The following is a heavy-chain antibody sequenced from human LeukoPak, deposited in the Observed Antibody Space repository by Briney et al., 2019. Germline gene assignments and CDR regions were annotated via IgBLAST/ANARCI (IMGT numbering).Heavy chain of an antibody. CDR2: ISWNSGSI. Sequence: PGGSLRLSCAASGFTFDDYAMHWVRQAPGKGLEWVSGISWNSGSIGYADSVKGRFTISRDNAKNSLYLQMNSLRAQDTALYYCAKDRGFGELLPSPSFDPWGQGTLVTVSS. J-gene: IGHJ5*02. D-gene: IGHD3-10*01. CDR3: AKDRGFGELLPSPSFDP. V-gene: IGHV3-9*01. CDR1: GFTFDDYA.